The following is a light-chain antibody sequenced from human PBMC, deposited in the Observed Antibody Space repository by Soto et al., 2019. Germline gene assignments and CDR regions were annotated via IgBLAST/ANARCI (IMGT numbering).Light chain of an antibody. Sequence: TQSPGTLPFSPGERASPSFRASESVSTNLAWYQQKAGQAPRLLIYGASTRATGIPARFSGSGSGTDFTLTISSLEPEDFAIYYCQQRSNWLTFGGGTKVDIK. CDR3: QQRSNWLT. V-gene: IGKV3-11*01. CDR1: ESVSTN. CDR2: GAS. J-gene: IGKJ4*01.